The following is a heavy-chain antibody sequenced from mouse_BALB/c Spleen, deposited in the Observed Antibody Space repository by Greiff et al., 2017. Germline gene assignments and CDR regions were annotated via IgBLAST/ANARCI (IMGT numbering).Heavy chain of an antibody. V-gene: IGHV1-84*02. D-gene: IGHD2-4*01. CDR3: ARWAYYDYYYYAMDY. CDR2: IYPGSGNT. CDR1: GYTFTDYY. J-gene: IGHJ4*01. Sequence: VQLQQSGPELVKPGASVKISCKASGYTFTDYYINWVKQKPGQGLEWIGWIYPGSGNTKYNEKFKGKATLTVDTSSSTAYMQLSSLTSEDTAVYFCARWAYYDYYYYAMDYWGQGTSVTVSS.